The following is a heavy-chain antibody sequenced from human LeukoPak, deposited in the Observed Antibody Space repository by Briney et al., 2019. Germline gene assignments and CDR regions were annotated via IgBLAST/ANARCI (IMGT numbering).Heavy chain of an antibody. D-gene: IGHD2-2*01. CDR3: ARTYCSSTSCFLDY. J-gene: IGHJ4*02. Sequence: ASVTVSYTASGYTFTRYGISWVRQAPGQGREGVGWISAYNGNTNYAQKLQGRVTMTTDTSTSTAYMELRSLRSDDTAVYYCARTYCSSTSCFLDYWGQGTLVTVSS. V-gene: IGHV1-18*01. CDR2: ISAYNGNT. CDR1: GYTFTRYG.